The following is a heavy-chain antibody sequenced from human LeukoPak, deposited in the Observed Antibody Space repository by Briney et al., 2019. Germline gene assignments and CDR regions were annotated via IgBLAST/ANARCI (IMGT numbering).Heavy chain of an antibody. CDR2: INPNSGGT. V-gene: IGHV1-2*04. J-gene: IGHJ3*02. Sequence: ASLRVSCKASGYTFTGYYMHWVRQAPGQGLEWVGWINPNSGGTNYAQKFQGWVTMTRHTSISTAYMERSRLRADDTAVYYCARNYCSSTSCQGRDAFDIWGQGTMVTVFS. CDR1: GYTFTGYY. D-gene: IGHD2-2*01. CDR3: ARNYCSSTSCQGRDAFDI.